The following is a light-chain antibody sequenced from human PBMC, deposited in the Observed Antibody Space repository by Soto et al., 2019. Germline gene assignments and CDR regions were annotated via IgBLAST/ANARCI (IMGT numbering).Light chain of an antibody. CDR3: PEYNNWPIT. CDR1: QSVSST. Sequence: VWTQSPATLSLSTGERATLSGTASQSVSSTLAWYQQKPGPAPRLPSYDASTRALDTPDRVAGRGAGTEFTLTSSRLESEDFGVYFGPEYNNWPITFGQGTRLEI. J-gene: IGKJ5*01. CDR2: DAS. V-gene: IGKV3-15*01.